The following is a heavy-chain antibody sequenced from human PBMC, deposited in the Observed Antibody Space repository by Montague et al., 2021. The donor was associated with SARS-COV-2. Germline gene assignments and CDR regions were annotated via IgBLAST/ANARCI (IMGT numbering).Heavy chain of an antibody. D-gene: IGHD2-2*01. J-gene: IGHJ6*02. CDR2: IYHSGSS. CDR3: ARYCSSTSCYGGYYFGMDV. V-gene: IGHV4-4*02. CDR1: GDSISSSSW. Sequence: SETLSLTCAVSGDSISSSSWWSWVRQPPGKGLEWIGEIYHSGSSXYNPSLKSRVTISVDKSKNQFSLKLSSVTAADTAVYYCARYCSSTSCYGGYYFGMDVWGPGTTVTVSS.